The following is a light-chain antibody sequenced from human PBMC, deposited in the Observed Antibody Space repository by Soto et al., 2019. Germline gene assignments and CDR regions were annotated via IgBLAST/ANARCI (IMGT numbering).Light chain of an antibody. CDR1: QSVGSD. CDR3: QQYHSWPT. Sequence: EIVLTQSPGTLSLSPGERATLSCRASQSVGSDLAWYQQKPGQAPRLLISGASTRATDIPARFSGSGSETEFTLTISSLQSEDFAVYYCQQYHSWPTFGGGTKVDIK. V-gene: IGKV3-15*01. CDR2: GAS. J-gene: IGKJ4*01.